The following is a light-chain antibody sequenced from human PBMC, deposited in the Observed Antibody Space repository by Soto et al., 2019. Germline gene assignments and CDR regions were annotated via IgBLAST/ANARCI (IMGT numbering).Light chain of an antibody. V-gene: IGLV7-43*01. CDR3: LLYYGDAVV. Sequence: QTLVTQEPSLTVSPGGTVTLTCASSTGTVTRGYYPTWFQQKPGQPPRALIYSTTYKHSWTPARFSGSLLGGKAALTLSPVQPEDEAEYYCLLYYGDAVVFGGGTKLTVL. J-gene: IGLJ2*01. CDR1: TGTVTRGYY. CDR2: STT.